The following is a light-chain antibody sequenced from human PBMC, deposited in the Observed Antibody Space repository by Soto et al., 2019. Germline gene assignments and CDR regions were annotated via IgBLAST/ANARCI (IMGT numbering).Light chain of an antibody. Sequence: QSVLTQPPSASGTPGQRVTISCSGSSSNVGGNPVNWYQHVPTTAPKLLIYTNTQRPSGVPDRFSGSKSGTSASLAISGLQSEDEADYYCASWDDSLNGPVFGIAPKVTVL. V-gene: IGLV1-44*01. CDR3: ASWDDSLNGPV. CDR2: TNT. CDR1: SSNVGGNP. J-gene: IGLJ1*01.